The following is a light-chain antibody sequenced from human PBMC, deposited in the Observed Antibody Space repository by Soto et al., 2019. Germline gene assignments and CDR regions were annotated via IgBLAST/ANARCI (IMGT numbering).Light chain of an antibody. Sequence: DIVMTQTPLSLSVTPGQPASMSCKTSQSVLHSDGKTYLYWYLQRPGQPPQLLISEVSNRFSGVQDRFSGSGSGTDFTLKISRLEAEDVGVYYCMQTKQLPVTFGQGTKVEIK. CDR3: MQTKQLPVT. V-gene: IGKV2D-29*01. CDR1: QSVLHSDGKTY. CDR2: EVS. J-gene: IGKJ1*01.